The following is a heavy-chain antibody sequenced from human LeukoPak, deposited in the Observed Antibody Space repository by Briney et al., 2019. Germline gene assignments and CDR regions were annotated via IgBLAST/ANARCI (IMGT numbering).Heavy chain of an antibody. D-gene: IGHD3-10*01. CDR1: GDSISSTSHY. CDR3: ARVRSGSYYDY. CDR2: VYFTGNT. V-gene: IGHV4-39*01. J-gene: IGHJ4*02. Sequence: SETLSLTCTVSGDSISSTSHYWDWIRQPPGKGPEWIGNVYFTGNTYYSPSLKSRVTISIDRSNNQFSLKLSSVTAADTAVYYCARVRSGSYYDYWGQGTLVTVSS.